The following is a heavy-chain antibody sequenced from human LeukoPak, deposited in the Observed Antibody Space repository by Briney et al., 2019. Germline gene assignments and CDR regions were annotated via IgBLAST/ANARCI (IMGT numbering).Heavy chain of an antibody. Sequence: SETLSLTCTVSGGSTSGHYWSWIRQPPGKGLEWIGYIYYTGSTNYNPSLKSRVTISLDTSKNQFSLNLNSVTAADTAVYYCARHYVFVSGGSSFDYWGQGTLVTVSS. CDR2: IYYTGST. CDR3: ARHYVFVSGGSSFDY. V-gene: IGHV4-59*08. D-gene: IGHD3-16*01. J-gene: IGHJ4*02. CDR1: GGSTSGHY.